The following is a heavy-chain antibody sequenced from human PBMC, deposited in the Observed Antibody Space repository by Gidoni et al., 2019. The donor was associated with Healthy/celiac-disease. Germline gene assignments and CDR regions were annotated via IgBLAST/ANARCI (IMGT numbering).Heavy chain of an antibody. D-gene: IGHD2-15*01. CDR2: ISYDGSNK. Sequence: QVQLVESGGGVVQPGRSLRLSCAASGFTFSSYAMHWVRQAPGKGLEWVAVISYDGSNKYYADSVKGRFTISRDNSKNTLYLQMNSLRAEDTAVYYCARGAVVLRAFDIWGQGTMVTVSS. CDR3: ARGAVVLRAFDI. CDR1: GFTFSSYA. J-gene: IGHJ3*02. V-gene: IGHV3-30*04.